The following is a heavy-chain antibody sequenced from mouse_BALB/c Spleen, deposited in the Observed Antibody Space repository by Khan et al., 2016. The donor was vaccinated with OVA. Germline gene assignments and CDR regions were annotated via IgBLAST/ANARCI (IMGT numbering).Heavy chain of an antibody. D-gene: IGHD3-1*01. CDR1: GYSITSDYA. CDR3: ASELGRYYALDY. V-gene: IGHV3-2*02. CDR2: ISYSGST. J-gene: IGHJ4*01. Sequence: EVQLVESGPGLVKPSQSLSLTCTVTGYSITSDYAWNWLRQFPGNKLEWMGYISYSGSTTYTPSLKSRISITRDTSKDQFFLQLKSVTSEDTATXYWASELGRYYALDYWGQGTSVTVSA.